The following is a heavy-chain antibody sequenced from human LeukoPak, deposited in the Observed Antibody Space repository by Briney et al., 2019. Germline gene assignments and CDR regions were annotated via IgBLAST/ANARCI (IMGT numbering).Heavy chain of an antibody. J-gene: IGHJ4*02. V-gene: IGHV1-2*02. CDR3: ARDRYYGSESDVGDY. Sequence: ASVKVSCKASGSTFTGHHMHWVRQAPGQGLEWMGWIKANSGGTRYSQRFQGRVTMTRNKSISTAYMELSRLRSDDTAMYYCARDRYYGSESDVGDYWGQGTLVTVSS. CDR2: IKANSGGT. D-gene: IGHD3-10*01. CDR1: GSTFTGHH.